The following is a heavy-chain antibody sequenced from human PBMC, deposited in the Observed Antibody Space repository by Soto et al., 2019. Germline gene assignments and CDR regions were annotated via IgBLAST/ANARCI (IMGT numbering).Heavy chain of an antibody. J-gene: IGHJ6*02. D-gene: IGHD6-6*01. CDR3: ARDLNPLYSSSWEDGMDV. V-gene: IGHV3-21*01. CDR1: GFTFSSYS. Sequence: GGSLRLSCAASGFTFSSYSMNWVRQAPGKGLEWVPSISISSSYIYYADSVKGRFTISRDNAKNSLYLQMNSLRAEDTAVYYCARDLNPLYSSSWEDGMDVWGQGTTVTVSS. CDR2: ISISSSYI.